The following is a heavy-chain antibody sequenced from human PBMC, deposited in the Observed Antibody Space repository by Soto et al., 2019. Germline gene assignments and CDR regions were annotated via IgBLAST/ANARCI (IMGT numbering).Heavy chain of an antibody. J-gene: IGHJ5*02. CDR2: ISSNGGST. D-gene: IGHD2-2*02. CDR1: GFTFSSYA. V-gene: IGHV3-64D*06. Sequence: GGSLRLSCSASGFTFSSYAMHWVRQAPGKGLEYVSAISSNGGSTYYADSVKGRFTISRDNSKNTLYLQMSSLRAEDTAVYYCVKDRGYCSSTSCYNGYWFDPWGQGTLVTVSS. CDR3: VKDRGYCSSTSCYNGYWFDP.